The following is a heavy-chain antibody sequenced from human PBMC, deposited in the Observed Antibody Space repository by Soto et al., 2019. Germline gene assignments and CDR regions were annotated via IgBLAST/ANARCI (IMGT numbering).Heavy chain of an antibody. CDR2: IIPIFGTA. CDR3: ARGTIPIFGRLYGMDV. Sequence: QVQLVQSGAEVKKPGSSVKVSCKASGGTFSSYAISWVRQAPGQGLEWMGGIIPIFGTANYAQKFQGRVTITADKSTSTAYMERSSLRSEDPAVYYCARGTIPIFGRLYGMDVWGQGTTVTVPS. D-gene: IGHD3-3*01. CDR1: GGTFSSYA. J-gene: IGHJ6*02. V-gene: IGHV1-69*06.